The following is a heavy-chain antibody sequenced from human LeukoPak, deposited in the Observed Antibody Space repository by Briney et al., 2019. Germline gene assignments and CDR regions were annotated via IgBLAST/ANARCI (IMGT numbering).Heavy chain of an antibody. Sequence: SETLSLTCVVSGGSIITNDYWWGWIRQPPGKGLEWIGSIYHSGSTYYNPSLKSRVTISVDTSKNQFSLKLSSVTAADTAVYYCARDYGSGIYFDYWGQGTLVTVSS. CDR2: IYHSGST. J-gene: IGHJ4*02. V-gene: IGHV4-39*07. D-gene: IGHD3-10*01. CDR3: ARDYGSGIYFDY. CDR1: GGSIITNDYW.